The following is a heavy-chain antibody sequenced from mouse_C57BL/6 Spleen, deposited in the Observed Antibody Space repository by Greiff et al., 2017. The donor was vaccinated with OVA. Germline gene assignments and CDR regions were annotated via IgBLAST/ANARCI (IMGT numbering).Heavy chain of an antibody. D-gene: IGHD2-10*01. CDR1: GFTFSDYG. CDR3: ARPLLRGYFDV. J-gene: IGHJ1*03. V-gene: IGHV5-17*01. CDR2: ISSGSSTI. Sequence: EVNVVESGGGLVKPGGSLKLSCAASGFTFSDYGMHWVRQAPEKGLEWVAYISSGSSTIYYADTVKGRFTISRDNAKNTLFLQMTSLRSEDTAMYYCARPLLRGYFDVWGTGTTVTVSS.